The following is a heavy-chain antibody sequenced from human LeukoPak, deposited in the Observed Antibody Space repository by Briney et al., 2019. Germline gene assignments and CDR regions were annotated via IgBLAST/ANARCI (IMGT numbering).Heavy chain of an antibody. J-gene: IGHJ3*02. CDR2: IKSKTDGGTT. Sequence: PGGSLRLSCAASGFTFSNAWMSWVRQAPGKGLEWVGRIKSKTDGGTTDYAAPVKGRFTISRDDSKNTLYLQMNSLRAEDTAVYYCARVGSTDSPHAFDIWGQGTTVTVSS. CDR3: ARVGSTDSPHAFDI. CDR1: GFTFSNAW. D-gene: IGHD3-22*01. V-gene: IGHV3-15*05.